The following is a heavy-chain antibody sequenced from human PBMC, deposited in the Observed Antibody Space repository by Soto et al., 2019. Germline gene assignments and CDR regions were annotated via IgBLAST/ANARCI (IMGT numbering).Heavy chain of an antibody. D-gene: IGHD4-17*01. CDR1: GGSFSGYY. CDR3: ASRLRRYYFDY. Sequence: QVQLQQWGAGLLKPSETLSLTCAVYGGSFSGYYWSWIRQPPGKGLEWIGEINHSGSTNYTPSLKSRVTISVDPSKTQFSLKLSSVTAADTAVYYCASRLRRYYFDYWGQGTLVTVSS. V-gene: IGHV4-34*01. J-gene: IGHJ4*02. CDR2: INHSGST.